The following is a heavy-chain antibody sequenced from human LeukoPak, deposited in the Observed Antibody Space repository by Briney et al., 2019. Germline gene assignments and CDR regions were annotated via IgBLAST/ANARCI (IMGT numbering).Heavy chain of an antibody. CDR2: IYSGGST. J-gene: IGHJ6*02. CDR3: AKDPSGGMDV. CDR1: GFIFRSYW. V-gene: IGHV3-23*03. D-gene: IGHD3-10*01. Sequence: GGSLRLSCEASGFIFRSYWMSWVRQAPGKGLEWVPVIYSGGSTYYADSVKGRFTISRDNSKNTLYLQMNSLRAEDTAVYYCAKDPSGGMDVWGQGTTVTVSS.